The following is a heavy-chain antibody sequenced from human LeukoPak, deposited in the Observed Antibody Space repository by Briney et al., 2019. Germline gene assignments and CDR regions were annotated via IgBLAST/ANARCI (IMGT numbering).Heavy chain of an antibody. CDR3: ARDRGSSWYVDY. D-gene: IGHD6-13*01. Sequence: ASVKVSCKTSGYTFTSYYIHWVRQAPGQGLEWTGWINPSSGGTEYAQKFQDRVTMTGDTSISTAYMELSRLRSDDTAVYYCARDRGSSWYVDYWGQGTLVTVSS. CDR1: GYTFTSYY. J-gene: IGHJ4*02. CDR2: INPSSGGT. V-gene: IGHV1-2*02.